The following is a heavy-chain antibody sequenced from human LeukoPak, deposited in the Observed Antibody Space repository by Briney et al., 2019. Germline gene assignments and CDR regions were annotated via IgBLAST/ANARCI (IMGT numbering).Heavy chain of an antibody. CDR1: GYTFTTYS. CDR3: ARQNVGYSYGTFDF. D-gene: IGHD5-18*01. J-gene: IGHJ4*02. Sequence: GESLKISCKGSGYTFTTYSIGWARQMPGKGLEWMRIIYPGDSDTRYSPSFQGQITISADKSISTAYLQWSSLKASDTAMYYCARQNVGYSYGTFDFWGQGTLVTVSS. CDR2: IYPGDSDT. V-gene: IGHV5-51*01.